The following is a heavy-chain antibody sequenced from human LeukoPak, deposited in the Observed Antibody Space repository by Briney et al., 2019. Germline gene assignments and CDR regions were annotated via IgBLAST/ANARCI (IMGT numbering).Heavy chain of an antibody. CDR2: IYYSGST. D-gene: IGHD6-13*01. CDR3: ARAQAAAGNSLDY. Sequence: SSQTLSLTCTVSGGSISSGGYYWSWIRQHPGKGLEWIGYIYYSGSTYYNPSLKSRVTISVDTSKNQFSLKLSSVTAADTAVYYRARAQAAAGNSLDYWGQGTLVTVSS. CDR1: GGSISSGGYY. V-gene: IGHV4-31*03. J-gene: IGHJ4*02.